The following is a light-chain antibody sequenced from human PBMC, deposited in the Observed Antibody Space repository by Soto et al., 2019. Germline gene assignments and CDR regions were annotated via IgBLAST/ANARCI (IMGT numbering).Light chain of an antibody. J-gene: IGKJ1*01. CDR2: GAS. Sequence: EKVMTQSPATLSMSPGERATLSCRASQNINTYLAWYQQKPGQAPRLLIYGASTRATGTPARFSGSGSGTEFTLTISSLQSEDFAVYYCQQYTNWPSWTFGQGTKVEIK. CDR3: QQYTNWPSWT. CDR1: QNINTY. V-gene: IGKV3-15*01.